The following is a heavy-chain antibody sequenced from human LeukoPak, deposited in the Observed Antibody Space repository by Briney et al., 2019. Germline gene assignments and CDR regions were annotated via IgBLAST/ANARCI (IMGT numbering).Heavy chain of an antibody. J-gene: IGHJ5*02. D-gene: IGHD5-24*01. CDR2: ISWNSGSI. CDR3: ARGTEMATMGSWFDP. Sequence: GRSLRLSCAASGFTFDDYAMHWVRQAPGKGLEWVSGISWNSGSIGYADSVKGRFTISRDNAKNSLYLQMNSLRTEDTAVYYCARGTEMATMGSWFDPWGQGTLVTVSS. CDR1: GFTFDDYA. V-gene: IGHV3-9*01.